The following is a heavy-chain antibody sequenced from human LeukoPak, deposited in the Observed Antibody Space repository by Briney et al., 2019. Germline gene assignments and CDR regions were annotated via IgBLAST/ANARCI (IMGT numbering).Heavy chain of an antibody. J-gene: IGHJ4*02. CDR1: GFTFSSYS. CDR2: ITSSNNYI. Sequence: GGSLRLSCAGSGFTFSSYSMNWVRQAPGKGLEWVSSITSSNNYIYYADSMKGRFTISRDNAKNSLYLQMNSLRAEDPAVYYCARDDSGYDSYYFDYWGQGTLVTVSS. V-gene: IGHV3-21*01. D-gene: IGHD5-12*01. CDR3: ARDDSGYDSYYFDY.